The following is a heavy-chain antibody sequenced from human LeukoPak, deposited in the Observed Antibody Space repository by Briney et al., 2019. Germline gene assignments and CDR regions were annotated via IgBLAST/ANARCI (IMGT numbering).Heavy chain of an antibody. V-gene: IGHV4-61*02. CDR2: IYTSGST. J-gene: IGHJ4*02. D-gene: IGHD1-26*01. Sequence: PSQTLSLTCTVSGGSISSGSYYWSWIRQPAGKGLEWIGRIYTSGSTNYNPSLKSRVTISVDTSKNQFSLKLSSVTAADTAVYYCARLAIVGATGFDYRGQGTLVTVSS. CDR3: ARLAIVGATGFDY. CDR1: GGSISSGSYY.